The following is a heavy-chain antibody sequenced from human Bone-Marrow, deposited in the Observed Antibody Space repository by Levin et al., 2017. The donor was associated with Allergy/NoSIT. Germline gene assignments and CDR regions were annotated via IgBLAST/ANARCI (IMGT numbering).Heavy chain of an antibody. Sequence: SETLSLTCAVSGGSINSGSYSWTWIRQPPGKGLEWIGNIYPNENTYYNPSLKSRVTISVDRSKNQFSLKLTSVTAADTAVYYCARGGGYCGDGSCYSGDYWGPGTLVTVSS. D-gene: IGHD2-15*01. CDR1: GGSINSGSYS. CDR2: IYPNENT. J-gene: IGHJ4*02. V-gene: IGHV4-30-2*01. CDR3: ARGGGYCGDGSCYSGDY.